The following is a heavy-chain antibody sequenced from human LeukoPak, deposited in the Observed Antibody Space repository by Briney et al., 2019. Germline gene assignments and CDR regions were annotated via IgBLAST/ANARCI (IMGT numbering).Heavy chain of an antibody. J-gene: IGHJ6*02. V-gene: IGHV4-39*07. Sequence: SETLSLTCTVSGGSISSSSYYWGWIRQPPGKGLEWIGSIYYSGSTYYNPSLKSRVTISVDTSKNQFSLKLSSVAAADTAVYYCAGLRYSYGYALDYYGMDVWGQGTTVTVSS. CDR2: IYYSGST. CDR3: AGLRYSYGYALDYYGMDV. D-gene: IGHD5-18*01. CDR1: GGSISSSSYY.